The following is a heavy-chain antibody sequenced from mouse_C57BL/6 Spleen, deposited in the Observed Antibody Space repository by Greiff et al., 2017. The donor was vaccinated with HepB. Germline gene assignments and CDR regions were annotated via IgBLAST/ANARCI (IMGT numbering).Heavy chain of an antibody. V-gene: IGHV1-61*01. D-gene: IGHD2-5*01. CDR1: GYTFTSYW. CDR3: ARRPYYSNLYYFDY. J-gene: IGHJ2*01. Sequence: QVQLKQPGAELVRPGSSVKLSCKASGYTFTSYWMDWVKQRPGQGLEWIGNIYPSDSETHYNQKFKDKATLTVDKSSSTAYMQLSSLTSEDSAVYYCARRPYYSNLYYFDYWGQGTTLTVSS. CDR2: IYPSDSET.